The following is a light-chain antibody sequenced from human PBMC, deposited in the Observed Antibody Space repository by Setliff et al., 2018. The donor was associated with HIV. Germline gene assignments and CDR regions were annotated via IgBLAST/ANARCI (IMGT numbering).Light chain of an antibody. CDR2: DVS. CDR1: SSDVGGYNY. V-gene: IGLV2-14*03. J-gene: IGLJ1*01. CDR3: CSYTSSLTYV. Sequence: QSVLAQPASVSGSPGQSITISCTGTSSDVGGYNYVSWYQQHPGKAPQVIIYDVSRRPSGVSSRFSGSKSGNTASLTISGLQAEDQADYYCCSYTSSLTYVFGTGTKVTVL.